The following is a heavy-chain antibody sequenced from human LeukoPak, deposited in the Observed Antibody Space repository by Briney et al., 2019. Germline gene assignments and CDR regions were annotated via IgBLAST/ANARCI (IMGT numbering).Heavy chain of an antibody. Sequence: GGSLRLSCAASGFTFSSYSMNWVRQAPGKGLEWVSSISSGSSYIYYADSVKGRFTISRDNAKNSLYLQMNSLRAEDTAVYYCARAGELEGFDYWGQGTLVTVSS. J-gene: IGHJ4*02. CDR3: ARAGELEGFDY. V-gene: IGHV3-21*01. D-gene: IGHD1-7*01. CDR2: ISSGSSYI. CDR1: GFTFSSYS.